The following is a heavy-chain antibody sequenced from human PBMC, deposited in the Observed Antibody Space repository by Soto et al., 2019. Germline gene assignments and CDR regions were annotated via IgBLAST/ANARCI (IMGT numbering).Heavy chain of an antibody. J-gene: IGHJ4*02. Sequence: DLVESGGGLVQPGGSLRLSCAASGFTFSDYYMHWVRQAPGKGLEWVSQIKGDGSSTSYAGSVKGRFSISRDNAKNTLYLQMNSLRAEDTAMYYCARDWLSGSAGCWGQGTLVTVSS. CDR1: GFTFSDYY. D-gene: IGHD1-26*01. CDR2: IKGDGSST. V-gene: IGHV3-74*01. CDR3: ARDWLSGSAGC.